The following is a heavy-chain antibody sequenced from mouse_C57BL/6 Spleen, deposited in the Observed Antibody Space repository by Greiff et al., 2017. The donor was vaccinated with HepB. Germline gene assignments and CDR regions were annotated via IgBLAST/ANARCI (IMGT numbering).Heavy chain of an antibody. CDR3: ARDYDYVYAMDY. Sequence: QVQLKQSGAELVRPGSSVKLSCKASGYTFTSYWMHWVKQRPIQGLEWIGNIDPSDSETHYNQKFKDKATLTVDKSSSTAYMQLSSLTSEDSAVYYCARDYDYVYAMDYWGQGTSVTVSS. CDR2: IDPSDSET. J-gene: IGHJ4*01. V-gene: IGHV1-52*01. CDR1: GYTFTSYW. D-gene: IGHD2-4*01.